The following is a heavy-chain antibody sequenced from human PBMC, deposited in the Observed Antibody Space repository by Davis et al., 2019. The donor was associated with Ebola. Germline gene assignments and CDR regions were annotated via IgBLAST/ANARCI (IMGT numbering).Heavy chain of an antibody. J-gene: IGHJ6*02. CDR3: ARGAERREYCSSTSCYYYYYGMDV. Sequence: SETLSLTCTVSGGSISSSSYYWGWIRQPPGKGLEWIGSIYYSGSTYYNPSLKSRVTISVDTSKNQFSLKLSSVTAADTAVYYCARGAERREYCSSTSCYYYYYGMDVWGQGTTVTVSS. CDR2: IYYSGST. V-gene: IGHV4-39*01. CDR1: GGSISSSSYY. D-gene: IGHD2-2*01.